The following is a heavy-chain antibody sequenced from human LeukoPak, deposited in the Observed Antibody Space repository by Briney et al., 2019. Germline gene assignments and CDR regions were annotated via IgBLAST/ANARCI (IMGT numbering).Heavy chain of an antibody. J-gene: IGHJ6*02. CDR1: GGSVSSGSYY. D-gene: IGHD2-21*02. Sequence: SETLSLTCTVSGGSVSSGSYYRSWIRQPPGKGLEWIGYIYYSGSTNYNPSLKGRVTISVDTSKNQFSLKLSSVTAADTAVYYCAREPYCGGDCFAGDATYGMDVWGQGTTVTVSS. CDR2: IYYSGST. V-gene: IGHV4-61*01. CDR3: AREPYCGGDCFAGDATYGMDV.